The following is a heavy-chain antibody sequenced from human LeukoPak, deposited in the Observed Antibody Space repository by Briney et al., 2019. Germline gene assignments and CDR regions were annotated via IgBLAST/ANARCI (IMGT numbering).Heavy chain of an antibody. CDR1: GFTFSSYS. CDR3: ARAVVLNYYYYYMDV. Sequence: PGGSLRLSCAASGFTFSSYSMNWVRQAPGKGREWVSYISSSSSTTYYADSVKGRFTISRDNAKNSLYLQMNSLRAEDTAVYYCARAVVLNYYYYYMDVWGKGTTVTVS. V-gene: IGHV3-48*01. CDR2: ISSSSSTT. D-gene: IGHD3-9*01. J-gene: IGHJ6*03.